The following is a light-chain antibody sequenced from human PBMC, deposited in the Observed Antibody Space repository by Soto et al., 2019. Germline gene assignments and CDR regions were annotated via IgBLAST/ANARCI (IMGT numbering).Light chain of an antibody. CDR1: QSVTTN. CDR2: GAS. J-gene: IGKJ5*01. V-gene: IGKV3-15*01. CDR3: QPYNNWPLT. Sequence: EVVMTQSPATLSVSPGERATLSCRASQSVTTNMAWYQQKPGQAPRLLIYGASTRATGIPARFSGSGSGTDFTLTISSLQSEDFAVYYCQPYNNWPLTFGQGTRLEIK.